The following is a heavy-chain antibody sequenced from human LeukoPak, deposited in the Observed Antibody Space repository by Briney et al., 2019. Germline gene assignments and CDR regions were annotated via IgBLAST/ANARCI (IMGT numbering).Heavy chain of an antibody. CDR3: ARDLVVTATY. D-gene: IGHD2-21*02. Sequence: QPGGSLRLSCAASGFTFSDYWMHWVRQAPGKGLEWVSRINSDGGITTDADSVKGRFTISRDNAKNTLYLQMNSLRAEDTGVYYCARDLVVTATYWGQGTLVTVSS. CDR1: GFTFSDYW. V-gene: IGHV3-74*01. CDR2: INSDGGIT. J-gene: IGHJ4*02.